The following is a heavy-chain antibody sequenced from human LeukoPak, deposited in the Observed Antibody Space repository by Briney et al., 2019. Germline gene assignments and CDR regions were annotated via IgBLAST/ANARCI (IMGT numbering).Heavy chain of an antibody. V-gene: IGHV4-4*02. Sequence: SETLSLTCAVSGGSISSSNWWSWVRQPPGKGLGWIGEIYHSGSTNYNPSLKSRVTISVDTSKNQFFLKLSSVTAADTAVYYCARASVSTMVRGVFFDYWGQGTLVTVSS. D-gene: IGHD3-10*01. CDR3: ARASVSTMVRGVFFDY. J-gene: IGHJ4*02. CDR1: GGSISSSNW. CDR2: IYHSGST.